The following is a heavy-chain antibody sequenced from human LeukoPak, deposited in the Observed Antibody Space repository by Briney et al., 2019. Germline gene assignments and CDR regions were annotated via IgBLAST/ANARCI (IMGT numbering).Heavy chain of an antibody. D-gene: IGHD3-10*01. V-gene: IGHV4-34*07. CDR1: GGSFSGYY. CDR3: ATRHHSRTYMVPLDS. CDR2: THRSGDT. Sequence: KSSETLSLTCAVYGGSFSGYYWSWIRQPPGKGLEWIGETHRSGDTKYNPSLNGRVTISMDNSKNQLSLNLISVTAADTAIYFRATRHHSRTYMVPLDSWGQGTLVTVSS. J-gene: IGHJ4*02.